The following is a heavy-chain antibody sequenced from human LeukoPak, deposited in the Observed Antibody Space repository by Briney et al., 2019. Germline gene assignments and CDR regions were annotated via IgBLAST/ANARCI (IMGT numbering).Heavy chain of an antibody. D-gene: IGHD3-16*01. V-gene: IGHV3-74*01. CDR1: GFTFSSYW. Sequence: GESLRLSCAASGFTFSSYWMHWVRQAPGKGPVWVSRIASDGSTVYADSVKGRFTISRDNAKDTVYLQMNSLRVEDTAVYYCARDLLRGNVPLAYWGQGTLVTVSS. CDR3: ARDLLRGNVPLAY. CDR2: IASDGST. J-gene: IGHJ4*02.